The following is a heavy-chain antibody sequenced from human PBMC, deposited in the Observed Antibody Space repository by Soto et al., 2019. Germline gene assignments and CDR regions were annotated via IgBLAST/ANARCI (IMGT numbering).Heavy chain of an antibody. D-gene: IGHD1-26*01. CDR3: ARTSDVIDTTYYFDY. V-gene: IGHV2-5*02. CDR1: GFSLSTSRVG. Sequence: QITLKESGPTLVKPTETLTLTCTFSGFSLSTSRVGVGWIRQPPGKALEWLALIYWDDDKRYSPSLKSRLTITKDTSKNQVVLTMTNMDPVDAGTFFCARTSDVIDTTYYFDYWGQGTLVTVSS. CDR2: IYWDDDK. J-gene: IGHJ4*02.